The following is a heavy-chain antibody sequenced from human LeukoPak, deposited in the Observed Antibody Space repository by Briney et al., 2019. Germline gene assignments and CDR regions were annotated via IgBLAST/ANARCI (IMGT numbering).Heavy chain of an antibody. CDR3: ARDGMTTVTRYGMDV. J-gene: IGHJ6*02. Sequence: ASAKVSCKASGYTFTGYYMHWVRQAPGQGLEWMGWINPNSGGTNYAQKFQGWVTMTRDTSISTAYMELSRLRSDDTAVYYCARDGMTTVTRYGMDVWGQGTTVTVSS. CDR2: INPNSGGT. CDR1: GYTFTGYY. V-gene: IGHV1-2*04. D-gene: IGHD4-17*01.